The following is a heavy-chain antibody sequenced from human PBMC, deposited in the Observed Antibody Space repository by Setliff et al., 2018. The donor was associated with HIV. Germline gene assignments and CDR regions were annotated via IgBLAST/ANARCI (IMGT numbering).Heavy chain of an antibody. CDR2: IRSKANNYAT. CDR3: TRHRGSFDY. D-gene: IGHD1-26*01. CDR1: GFSNSA. V-gene: IGHV3-73*01. Sequence: GSLRLSCAASGFSNSALHWVRQAPGKGREWVGRIRSKANNYATEYGASVKGRFIISRDDSKNMAYLQMNSLRTEDTAIYYCTRHRGSFDYWGLGTLVTVSS. J-gene: IGHJ4*02.